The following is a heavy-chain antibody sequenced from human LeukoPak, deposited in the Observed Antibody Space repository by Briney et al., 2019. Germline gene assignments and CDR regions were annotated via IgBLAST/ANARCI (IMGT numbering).Heavy chain of an antibody. V-gene: IGHV4-31*03. J-gene: IGHJ4*02. Sequence: SETLPLTCTVSGGSISSGGYYWSWIRQHPGKGLEWTGYIYYSGSTYYNPSLKSRVTISVDTSKNQFSLKLSSVTAADTAVYYCARSSSSSIVDYWGQGTLVTVSS. CDR3: ARSSSSSIVDY. D-gene: IGHD6-13*01. CDR2: IYYSGST. CDR1: GGSISSGGYY.